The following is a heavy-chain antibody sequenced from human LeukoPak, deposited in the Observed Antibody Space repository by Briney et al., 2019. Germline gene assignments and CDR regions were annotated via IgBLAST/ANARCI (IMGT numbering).Heavy chain of an antibody. CDR3: AREEITAAGRSLDY. CDR2: IYPSGST. CDR1: GGSINNFY. J-gene: IGHJ4*02. D-gene: IGHD6-13*01. Sequence: SQTLSLTCPVSGGSINNFYWSWIRQLAGKGLEWIGRIYPSGSTNDNPALKSRVTRSVDTSKNQFSLKLTSVSAADTAVYYCAREEITAAGRSLDYWGQGTLVTVSS. V-gene: IGHV4-4*07.